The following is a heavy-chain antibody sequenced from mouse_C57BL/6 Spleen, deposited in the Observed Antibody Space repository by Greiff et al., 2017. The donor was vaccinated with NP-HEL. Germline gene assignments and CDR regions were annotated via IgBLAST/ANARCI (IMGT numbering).Heavy chain of an antibody. D-gene: IGHD1-1*01. J-gene: IGHJ1*03. CDR1: GFTFSSYA. CDR2: ISDGGSYT. Sequence: EVKLVESGGGLVKPGGSLKLSCAASGFTFSSYAMSWVRQTPEKRLEWVATISDGGSYTYYPDNVKGRFTISRDNAKNNLYLKMSHLKSEDTAMYYCARAFLLLRSQLQDFDVWGTGTTVTVSS. CDR3: ARAFLLLRSQLQDFDV. V-gene: IGHV5-4*03.